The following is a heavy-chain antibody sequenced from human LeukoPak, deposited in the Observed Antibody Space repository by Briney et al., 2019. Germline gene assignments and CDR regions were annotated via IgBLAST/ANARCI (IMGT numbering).Heavy chain of an antibody. CDR3: ARVAQYLVGASSTAFFEY. V-gene: IGHV4-4*07. Sequence: SETLSLTCSVSGGSINNYYWTWIRQPAGKGLEWIGHISTLGSTNYNPSLKSRVSMSVDTSNYHFSLKLSFVTAADTAIYYCARVAQYLVGASSTAFFEYWGQGTLVTVSS. D-gene: IGHD1-26*01. J-gene: IGHJ4*02. CDR1: GGSINNYY. CDR2: ISTLGST.